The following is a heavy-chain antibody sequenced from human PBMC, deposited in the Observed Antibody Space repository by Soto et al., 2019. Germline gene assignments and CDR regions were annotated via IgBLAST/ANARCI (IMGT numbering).Heavy chain of an antibody. CDR1: GGSISSSSYY. D-gene: IGHD4-4*01. CDR2: IYYSGST. Sequence: PSETLSLTCTVSGGSISSSSYYWGWIRQPPGKGLEWIGSIYYSGSTYYNPSLKSRVTISVDTSKNQFSLKLSSVTAADTAVYYCALYSNYVLSFDYWGQGTLVTVSS. CDR3: ALYSNYVLSFDY. V-gene: IGHV4-39*01. J-gene: IGHJ4*02.